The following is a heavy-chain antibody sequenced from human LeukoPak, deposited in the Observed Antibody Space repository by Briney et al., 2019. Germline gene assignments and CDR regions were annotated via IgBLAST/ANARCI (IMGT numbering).Heavy chain of an antibody. CDR2: IYSGART. D-gene: IGHD2-15*01. Sequence: PGGSLRLSCAASGLTVSSNYINWVRQAPGKGLEWVSVIYSGARTYYADSVKGRFTISRDNSLNTVFLQMNSLGVEDTAVYYCARDRSGYYYMDVWGKGTTVTVAS. V-gene: IGHV3-53*01. CDR1: GLTVSSNY. J-gene: IGHJ6*03. CDR3: ARDRSGYYYMDV.